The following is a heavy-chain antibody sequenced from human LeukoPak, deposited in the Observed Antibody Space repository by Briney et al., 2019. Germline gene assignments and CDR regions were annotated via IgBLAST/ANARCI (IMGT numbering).Heavy chain of an antibody. Sequence: GGSLRLSCAASGFTVSIYYMNWVRQAPGKGLEWVSAISGSGVSTYYADSVKGRFTISRDNSKNTLYLQMNSLRAEDTAVYYCAKDHMRDGYNYGYWYFDLWGRDTLVTVSS. J-gene: IGHJ2*01. CDR1: GFTVSIYY. V-gene: IGHV3-23*01. D-gene: IGHD5-24*01. CDR2: ISGSGVST. CDR3: AKDHMRDGYNYGYWYFDL.